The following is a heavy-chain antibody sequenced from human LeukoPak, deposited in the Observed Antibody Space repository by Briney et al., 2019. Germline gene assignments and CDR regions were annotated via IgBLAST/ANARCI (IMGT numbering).Heavy chain of an antibody. D-gene: IGHD3-10*01. J-gene: IGHJ4*02. V-gene: IGHV3-30*02. Sequence: GGSLRLSCAASGFTFSSYGMHWVRRAPGKGLEWVAFVRSDGSIEYFADSVKGRFTISRDNSKNTLYLQMNSLRAEGSAVYYCAKDLGTLISGTYYYYFDYWGQGTLVTVSS. CDR3: AKDLGTLISGTYYYYFDY. CDR2: VRSDGSIE. CDR1: GFTFSSYG.